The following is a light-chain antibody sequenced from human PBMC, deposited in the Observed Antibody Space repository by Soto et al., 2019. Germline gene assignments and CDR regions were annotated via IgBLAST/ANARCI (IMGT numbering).Light chain of an antibody. CDR2: EVS. CDR3: CSYAGSYTYV. Sequence: QSALTQPASVSGSPGLSITISCTGTSSNVGSYNLVSWYQQHPGKAPKLMIYEVSKRPSGVSNRFSGPKSGNTASLTISGLQAEDEADYHCCSYAGSYTYVFGPGTKVTVL. CDR1: SSNVGSYNL. V-gene: IGLV2-23*02. J-gene: IGLJ1*01.